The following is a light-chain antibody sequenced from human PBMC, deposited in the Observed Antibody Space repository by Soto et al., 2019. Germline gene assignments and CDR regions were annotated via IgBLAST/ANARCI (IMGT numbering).Light chain of an antibody. CDR3: CSSAPESTYV. Sequence: QSVLAQPASVSVSPGQSITISCTGTSDDVGAYNSVSWYQQLPHKAPQVILYKGTQRPSGVYSRFSGSTSGNAASLTISGLQADDEADYFCCSSAPESTYVFGTGTKVTVL. J-gene: IGLJ1*01. CDR1: SDDVGAYNS. CDR2: KGT. V-gene: IGLV2-23*01.